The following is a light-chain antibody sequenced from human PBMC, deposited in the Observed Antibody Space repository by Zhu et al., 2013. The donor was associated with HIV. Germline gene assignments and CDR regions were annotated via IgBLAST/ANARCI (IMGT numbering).Light chain of an antibody. CDR2: DAS. Sequence: DIQMTQSPSTLAAAVGDRVTITCRASQSISSWLAWYQQKPGKAPKLLIYDASTLGSGVPSRFSGSGSGTEFTLTIDSLQPEDFATYYCQHVNNNAAFGPGTNLDV. J-gene: IGKJ3*01. CDR1: QSISSW. CDR3: QHVNNNAA. V-gene: IGKV1-5*01.